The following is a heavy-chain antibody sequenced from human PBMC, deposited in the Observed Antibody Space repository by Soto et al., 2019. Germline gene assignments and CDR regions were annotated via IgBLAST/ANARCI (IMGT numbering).Heavy chain of an antibody. Sequence: DVQLLESGGGVVQSGGSLRLSCSASGFAFSDYSMHWVRQAPGKGPEWVSAISGGGGNTYYAGSVNGGFTISRDNSRNTLYLQMHSLRDDDTALYYCAKETYGSGWTLDSWGQGTRATVSS. D-gene: IGHD6-19*01. CDR2: ISGGGGNT. CDR1: GFAFSDYS. V-gene: IGHV3-23*01. CDR3: AKETYGSGWTLDS. J-gene: IGHJ4*02.